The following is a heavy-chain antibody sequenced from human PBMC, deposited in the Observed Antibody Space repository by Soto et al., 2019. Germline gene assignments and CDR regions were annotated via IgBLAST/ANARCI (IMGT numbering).Heavy chain of an antibody. CDR3: ATWHEREHAYDV. V-gene: IGHV3-53*01. J-gene: IGHJ3*01. Sequence: PGGSLRLSCAASGPTVSGKKYVAWVRQAPGKGLEWVSALYDVDGSFYADSVKGRFTTSSDSSKTTVYLQMNGLRPDDTAVYYCATWHEREHAYDVWGRGTTVTVSS. CDR2: LYDVDGS. D-gene: IGHD1-1*01. CDR1: GPTVSGKKY.